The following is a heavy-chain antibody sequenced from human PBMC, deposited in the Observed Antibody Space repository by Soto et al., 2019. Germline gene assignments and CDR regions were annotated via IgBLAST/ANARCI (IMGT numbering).Heavy chain of an antibody. Sequence: KPSETLSLTCTVSGGSISSYYWSWIRQPPGKGLEWIGYIYYSGSTNYNPSLKSRVTISVDTSKNQFSLKLSSVTAADTAVYYCARENRNHYYYYGMDVWGQGTTVTVSS. CDR3: ARENRNHYYYYGMDV. CDR1: GGSISSYY. J-gene: IGHJ6*02. V-gene: IGHV4-59*01. CDR2: IYYSGST.